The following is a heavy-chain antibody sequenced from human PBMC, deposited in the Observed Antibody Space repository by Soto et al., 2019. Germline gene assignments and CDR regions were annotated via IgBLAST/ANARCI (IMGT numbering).Heavy chain of an antibody. CDR3: ARDTSYDSSGYWIFFGGMDV. CDR1: GFTFSSYA. J-gene: IGHJ6*02. Sequence: GGSLRLSCAASGFTFSSYAMHWVRQAPGKGLEWVAVISYDGSNKYYADSVKGRFTISRDNSKNTLYLQMNSLRAEDTAVYYCARDTSYDSSGYWIFFGGMDVWGQGTTVTVSS. V-gene: IGHV3-30-3*01. CDR2: ISYDGSNK. D-gene: IGHD3-22*01.